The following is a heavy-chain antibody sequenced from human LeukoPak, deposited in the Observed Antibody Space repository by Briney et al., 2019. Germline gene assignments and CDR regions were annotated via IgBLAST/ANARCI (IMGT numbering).Heavy chain of an antibody. CDR3: ATSYCTPSNCSGFDS. J-gene: IGHJ4*02. D-gene: IGHD2-8*01. V-gene: IGHV5-51*01. CDR1: GYSFTSYW. CDR2: IYPDDSDT. Sequence: GESLKISCKGSGYSFTSYWIAWVRQMPGKGLEWMGIIYPDDSDTRYSPSFQGQVAISADKSINTAYLQWSSLKGSDTAMYYCATSYCTPSNCSGFDSWGQGTPVTVSS.